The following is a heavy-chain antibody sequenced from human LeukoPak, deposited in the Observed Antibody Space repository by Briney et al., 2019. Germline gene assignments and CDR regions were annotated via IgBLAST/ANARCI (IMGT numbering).Heavy chain of an antibody. V-gene: IGHV3-23*01. CDR1: GFAFSSYA. Sequence: GGYLRLSCAASGFAFSSYAMSWVRPAPGKGLEWVSVISGGGGSTHHADSVKGRFTISRDTSKNTLYLQMNSLRAEDTAVYFCAKDGDYHFFDYWGQGTLVTVSS. D-gene: IGHD5-12*01. CDR3: AKDGDYHFFDY. J-gene: IGHJ4*02. CDR2: ISGGGGST.